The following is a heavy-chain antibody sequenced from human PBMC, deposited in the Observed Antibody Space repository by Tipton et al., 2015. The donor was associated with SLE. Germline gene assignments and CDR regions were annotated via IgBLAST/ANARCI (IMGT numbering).Heavy chain of an antibody. CDR3: ARVTRNYGVCDY. J-gene: IGHJ4*02. CDR1: GGSISSGGYY. D-gene: IGHD3-10*01. Sequence: TLSLTCTVSGGSISSGGYYWSWIRQHPGKGLEWIGDIYYSGSTYYNPSLKSRVTISVDTSKNQFSLKLSSVTAADTAVYYCARVTRNYGVCDYWGQGTLVTVSS. V-gene: IGHV4-31*03. CDR2: IYYSGST.